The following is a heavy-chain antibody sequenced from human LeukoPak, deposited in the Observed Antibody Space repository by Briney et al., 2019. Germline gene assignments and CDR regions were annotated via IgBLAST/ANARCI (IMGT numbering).Heavy chain of an antibody. V-gene: IGHV1-8*01. D-gene: IGHD6-13*01. Sequence: ASVKVSCKASGYTFTSYDINWVRQATGQGLEWMGWMNPNSGNTGYAQKFQGRVTMTRNTSISTAYMELSSLRFEDTAVYYCARVIGKRYSSSWYYFDYWGQGTLVTVSS. CDR1: GYTFTSYD. CDR3: ARVIGKRYSSSWYYFDY. J-gene: IGHJ4*02. CDR2: MNPNSGNT.